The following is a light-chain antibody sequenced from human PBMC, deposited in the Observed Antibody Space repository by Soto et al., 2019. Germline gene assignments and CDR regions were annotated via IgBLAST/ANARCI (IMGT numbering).Light chain of an antibody. CDR1: QSIRSW. CDR2: LAS. V-gene: IGKV1-39*01. J-gene: IGKJ1*01. CDR3: QQSYSAPPT. Sequence: DIQMTQSPSILSASVGDRVTITCRASQSIRSWLAWYQQKPGKAPKLLIYLASTLESGVPSRFSGSRSGTDFTLTISSLQPEDFATYYCQQSYSAPPTFGQGTKVEIK.